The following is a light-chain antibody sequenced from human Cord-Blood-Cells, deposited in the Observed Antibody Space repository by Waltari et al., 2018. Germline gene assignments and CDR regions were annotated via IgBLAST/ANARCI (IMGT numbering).Light chain of an antibody. CDR3: CSYAGSSTWV. CDR2: EVS. Sequence: QSALTQPASVSGSPGQSITLSCPGPSSDVGSYNLVSWYQQHPGKAPKLMIYEVSKRPSGVSNRFSGSKSGNTASLTISGLQAEDEADYYCCSYAGSSTWVFGGGTKLTVL. V-gene: IGLV2-23*02. J-gene: IGLJ3*02. CDR1: SSDVGSYNL.